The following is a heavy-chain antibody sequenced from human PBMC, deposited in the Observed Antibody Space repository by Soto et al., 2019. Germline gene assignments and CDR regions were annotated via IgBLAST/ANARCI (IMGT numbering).Heavy chain of an antibody. D-gene: IGHD6-6*01. CDR1: GYTFTGYY. CDR3: ARGGNIAARLRYYYYGMDV. Sequence: ASVKVSCKASGYTFTGYYMHWVRQAPGQGLEWMGWINPNSGGTNYAQRFQGWVTMTRDTSISTAYMELSRLRSDDTAVYYCARGGNIAARLRYYYYGMDVWGQGTTVTVSS. V-gene: IGHV1-2*04. J-gene: IGHJ6*02. CDR2: INPNSGGT.